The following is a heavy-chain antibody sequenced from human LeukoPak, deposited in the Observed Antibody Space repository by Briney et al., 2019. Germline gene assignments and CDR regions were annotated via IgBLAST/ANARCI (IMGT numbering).Heavy chain of an antibody. V-gene: IGHV3-74*01. D-gene: IGHD6-13*01. CDR2: INSDGSTT. CDR1: GFTFSNYW. Sequence: GGSLRLSCAASGFTFSNYWMHWVRQAPGKGLVWVSRINSDGSTTTYADSVKGRFTISRDNAKNRLYLQMNSLRADDTTVYYCARGYSWYRFDYWGQGTLVTVSS. CDR3: ARGYSWYRFDY. J-gene: IGHJ4*02.